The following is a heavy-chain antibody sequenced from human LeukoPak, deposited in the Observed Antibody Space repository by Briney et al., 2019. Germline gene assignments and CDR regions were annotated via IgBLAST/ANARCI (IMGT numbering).Heavy chain of an antibody. J-gene: IGHJ4*02. Sequence: ASVKVSCKASGYTFTSYYMHWVRQAPGQGLEWMGIINPSGGSTSYAQKFQGRVTMTRDTSTSTVYMELSSLRSEDTAVYYCARDYYCDSSGYYPTFDYWGQGTLVTVSS. D-gene: IGHD3-22*01. CDR2: INPSGGST. CDR3: ARDYYCDSSGYYPTFDY. V-gene: IGHV1-46*03. CDR1: GYTFTSYY.